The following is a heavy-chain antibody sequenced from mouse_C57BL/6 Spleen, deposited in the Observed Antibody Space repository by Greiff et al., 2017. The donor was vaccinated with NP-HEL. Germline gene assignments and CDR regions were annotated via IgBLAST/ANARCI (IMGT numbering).Heavy chain of an antibody. Sequence: EVQRVESGGGLVKPGGSLKLSCAASGFTFSDYGMHWVRQAPEKGLEWVAYISSGSSTIYYADTVKGRFTISRDNAKNTLFLQMTSLRSEDTAMYYCARSDITTVVATTPYYAMDYWGQGTSVTVSS. J-gene: IGHJ4*01. D-gene: IGHD1-1*01. CDR2: ISSGSSTI. V-gene: IGHV5-17*01. CDR3: ARSDITTVVATTPYYAMDY. CDR1: GFTFSDYG.